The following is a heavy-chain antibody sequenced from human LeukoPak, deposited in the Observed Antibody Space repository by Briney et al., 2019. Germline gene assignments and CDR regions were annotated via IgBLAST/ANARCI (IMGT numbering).Heavy chain of an antibody. D-gene: IGHD1-7*01. CDR3: ATARNFRFEY. CDR1: GFSFSGHW. J-gene: IGHJ4*02. CDR2: ISPTGSTT. Sequence: GGSLRLSCIASGFSFSGHWMHWARQLPGKGLVWVSRISPTGSTTSYADSVKGRFTVSRDYAKNTLFLQMNNLRTEDTALYFCATARNFRFEYWGQGSLVIVSA. V-gene: IGHV3-74*01.